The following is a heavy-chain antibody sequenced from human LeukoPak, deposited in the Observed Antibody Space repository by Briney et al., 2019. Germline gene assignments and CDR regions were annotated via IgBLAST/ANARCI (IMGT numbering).Heavy chain of an antibody. D-gene: IGHD1/OR15-1a*01. V-gene: IGHV3-30*18. J-gene: IGHJ4*02. Sequence: GGSLRLSCAASGFTFSSYGMHWVRQAPGKGLEWVAVISYDGSNKYYADSVKGRFTIPRDNSKNTLYLQMNSLRAEDTAVYYCAKDSQEHGIDYWGQGTLVTVSS. CDR2: ISYDGSNK. CDR3: AKDSQEHGIDY. CDR1: GFTFSSYG.